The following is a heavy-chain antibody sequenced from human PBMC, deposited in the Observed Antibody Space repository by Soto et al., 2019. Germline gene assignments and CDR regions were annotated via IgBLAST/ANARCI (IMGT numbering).Heavy chain of an antibody. CDR2: INHSGST. V-gene: IGHV4-34*01. D-gene: IGHD3-3*01. CDR1: GGSFSGYY. Sequence: QVQLQQWGAGLLKPSETLSLTCAVYGGSFSGYYWSWIRQPPGKGLEWIGEINHSGSTNYNPSLKSRVTISVDTSKNQFSLKLSSATAADTAVYYCARGRNGRAYDFWSGANDYWGQGTLVTVSS. CDR3: ARGRNGRAYDFWSGANDY. J-gene: IGHJ4*02.